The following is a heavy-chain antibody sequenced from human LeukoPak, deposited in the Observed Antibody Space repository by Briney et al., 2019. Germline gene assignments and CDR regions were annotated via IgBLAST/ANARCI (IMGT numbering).Heavy chain of an antibody. CDR3: ASQLPYSSGWYSPLDY. D-gene: IGHD6-19*01. CDR1: GGTFSSYA. V-gene: IGHV1-69*04. Sequence: SVKVSRKASGGTFSSYAIRWVRQAPGQGLEWMGRIIPILGIANYAQKFQGRVTITADKSTSTAYMELSSLRSEDTAVYYCASQLPYSSGWYSPLDYWGQGTLVTVSS. CDR2: IIPILGIA. J-gene: IGHJ4*02.